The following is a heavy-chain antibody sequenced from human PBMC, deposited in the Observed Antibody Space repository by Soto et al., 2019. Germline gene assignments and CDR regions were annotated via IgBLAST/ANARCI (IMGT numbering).Heavy chain of an antibody. Sequence: QVQLVQSGAEVKKPGASVNVSCKTSGYTFTSYYIHWVRQAPGQGLEWVGTINPSGGTTSYATRLQGRVTMTRDTSTTTAYIYLTSLTSEDTAVYYCSRDGGTVIFDYWGQGTLVTVSS. V-gene: IGHV1-46*04. CDR2: INPSGGTT. D-gene: IGHD4-17*01. CDR1: GYTFTSYY. J-gene: IGHJ4*02. CDR3: SRDGGTVIFDY.